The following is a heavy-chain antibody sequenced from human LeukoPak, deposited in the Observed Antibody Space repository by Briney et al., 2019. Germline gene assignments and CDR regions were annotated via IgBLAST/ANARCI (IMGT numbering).Heavy chain of an antibody. Sequence: GGSLRLSCAASGFTFDDYGMSWVRQPPGKGLEWVSGINGNGGGTDYVDSVKGRFTISRDNAKNSLFLQMNSLRVEDTALYYCARGFRNGPFDCWGQGTLVTVSS. CDR2: INGNGGGT. CDR1: GFTFDDYG. V-gene: IGHV3-20*04. J-gene: IGHJ4*02. D-gene: IGHD1-14*01. CDR3: ARGFRNGPFDC.